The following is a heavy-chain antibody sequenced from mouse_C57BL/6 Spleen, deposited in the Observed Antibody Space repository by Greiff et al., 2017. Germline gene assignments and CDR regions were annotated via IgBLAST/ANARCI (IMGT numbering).Heavy chain of an antibody. J-gene: IGHJ2*01. CDR2: INYDGSST. D-gene: IGHD4-1*01. V-gene: IGHV5-16*01. Sequence: EVNVVESEGGLVQPGSSMKLSCTASGFTFSDYYMAWVRQVPEKGLEWVANINYDGSSTYYLDSLKSRFIISRDNAKNILYLQMSSLKSEDTATYYCARDRLGRGCYFDYWGQGTTLTVSS. CDR1: GFTFSDYY. CDR3: ARDRLGRGCYFDY.